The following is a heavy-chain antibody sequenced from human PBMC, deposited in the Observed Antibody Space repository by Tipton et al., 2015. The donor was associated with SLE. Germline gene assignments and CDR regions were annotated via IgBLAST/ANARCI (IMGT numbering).Heavy chain of an antibody. D-gene: IGHD5-12*01. V-gene: IGHV4-39*01. Sequence: GLVKPSETLSLTCSVSGGSITSYSYYWGWVRQPPGKGLEWIGNVYYYGETYSSSSLKSRVTISVDTAKNQFSLQLKSVTAADTAMYYCATNGHGETYEFFTEYLRHWGQGTLVTVSS. J-gene: IGHJ1*01. CDR3: ATNGHGETYEFFTEYLRH. CDR1: GGSITSYSYY. CDR2: VYYYGET.